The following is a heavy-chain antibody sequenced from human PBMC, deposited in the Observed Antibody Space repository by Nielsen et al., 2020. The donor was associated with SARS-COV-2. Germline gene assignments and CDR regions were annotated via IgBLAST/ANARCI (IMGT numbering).Heavy chain of an antibody. CDR3: ANFDGSGYNAFDI. D-gene: IGHD3-22*01. CDR2: ISSSSSYI. Sequence: GESLKISCAASGFTFSGYSMNWVRQAPGKGLEWVSSISSSSSYIYYADSVKGRFTISRDNAKNSLYLQMNSLRAEDTAVYYCANFDGSGYNAFDIWGQGTMVTVSS. CDR1: GFTFSGYS. J-gene: IGHJ3*02. V-gene: IGHV3-21*01.